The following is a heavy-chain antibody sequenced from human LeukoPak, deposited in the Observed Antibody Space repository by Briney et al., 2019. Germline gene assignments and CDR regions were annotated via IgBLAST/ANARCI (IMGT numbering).Heavy chain of an antibody. CDR1: GGSISSGSYY. CDR2: IYTSGST. V-gene: IGHV4-61*02. CDR3: ASGLAMVRGVTPFDP. J-gene: IGHJ5*02. Sequence: PSQTLSLTCTVSGGSISSGSYYWSWIRQPAGKGLEWIGRIYTSGSTNYNPSLKSRVTISVDTSKNQFSLKLSSVTAADTAVYYCASGLAMVRGVTPFDPWGQGTLVTVSS. D-gene: IGHD3-10*01.